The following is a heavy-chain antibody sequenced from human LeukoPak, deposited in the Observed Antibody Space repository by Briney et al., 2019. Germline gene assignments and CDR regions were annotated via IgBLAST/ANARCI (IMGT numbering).Heavy chain of an antibody. CDR2: IIPIFGTA. V-gene: IGHV1-69*05. Sequence: SVKVSCRASGGTFSSYAISWVRQAPGQGLEWMGRIIPIFGTANYAQKFQGRVTITTAESTSTAYMELSSLRSEDTAVYYCARTEVYYDSSGYYYAAFDYWGQGTLVTVSS. CDR3: ARTEVYYDSSGYYYAAFDY. J-gene: IGHJ4*02. CDR1: GGTFSSYA. D-gene: IGHD3-22*01.